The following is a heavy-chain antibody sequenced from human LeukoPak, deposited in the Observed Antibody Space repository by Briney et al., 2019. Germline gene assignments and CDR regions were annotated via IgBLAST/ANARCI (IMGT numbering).Heavy chain of an antibody. Sequence: SQTLSLTCAISGDSVSSKSATWIWLRQSPSRGLEWLGRTYYSSRWYNDYGLSVRGRITVNPDTSRSQFSLHLNSVTAEDTAVYYCARAPHGSGCDYWSQGNLVTVSS. CDR3: ARAPHGSGCDY. V-gene: IGHV6-1*01. D-gene: IGHD6-19*01. J-gene: IGHJ4*02. CDR1: GDSVSSKSAT. CDR2: TYYSSRWYN.